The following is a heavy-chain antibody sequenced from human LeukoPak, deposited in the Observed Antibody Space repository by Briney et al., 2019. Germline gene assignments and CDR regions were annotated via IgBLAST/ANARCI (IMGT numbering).Heavy chain of an antibody. D-gene: IGHD2-2*02. CDR3: VKDGGDCSSTSCYTVPAQH. CDR2: YSGSCGST. Sequence: GASLSLSCGASGFTYNRYAVSCVPQAPGGGGVCVLAYSGSCGSTYYADSVKGRFTSSRDNSKYPLYLQMNSLRAEDTAVYYCVKDGGDCSSTSCYTVPAQHWGQGTLVTVSS. CDR1: GFTYNRYA. V-gene: IGHV3-23*01. J-gene: IGHJ1*01.